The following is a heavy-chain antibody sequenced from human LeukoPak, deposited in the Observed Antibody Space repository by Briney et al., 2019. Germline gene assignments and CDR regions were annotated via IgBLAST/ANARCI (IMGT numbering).Heavy chain of an antibody. CDR3: ARNAGDYTKPSDY. D-gene: IGHD4-11*01. CDR1: GYSISSGYY. J-gene: IGHJ4*02. Sequence: PSETLSLTCTVSGYSISSGYYWGWIRQPPGNGLEWIGTIYRSGSTYYNPSLKRRVTISVDTSKNQFSLRLSSVTAADTAVYYCARNAGDYTKPSDYWGQGTLVTVSS. V-gene: IGHV4-38-2*02. CDR2: IYRSGST.